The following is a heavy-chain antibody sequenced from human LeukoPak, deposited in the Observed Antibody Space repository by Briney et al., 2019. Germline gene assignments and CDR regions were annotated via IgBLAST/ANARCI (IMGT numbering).Heavy chain of an antibody. D-gene: IGHD5-18*01. Sequence: GGSLRLSCAASGFTFSSYWMHWFRQAPGKGLEWVSIIGGSGVGTYYADSVKGRFTISRDNSKNTLYLQLNSLRAEDTAVYYCAKAPRQLPQDYYFYYMDVWGKGTTVTVSS. CDR1: GFTFSSYW. V-gene: IGHV3-23*01. J-gene: IGHJ6*03. CDR2: IGGSGVGT. CDR3: AKAPRQLPQDYYFYYMDV.